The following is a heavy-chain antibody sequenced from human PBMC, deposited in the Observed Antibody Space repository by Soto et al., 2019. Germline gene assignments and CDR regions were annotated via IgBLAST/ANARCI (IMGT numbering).Heavy chain of an antibody. CDR3: GTNPRGSDGNPVQSAMNL. CDR1: GFSVSSNF. J-gene: IGHJ6*02. Sequence: PGGSLRLSCAASGFSVSSNFMTWVRQAPGKGLEWVSVLYSVVSTYYADSVKGRFTISRDNSKNTLYLHMNSLRVEDTAVYFCGTNPRGSDGNPVQSAMNLWGQGTTVTVSS. CDR2: LYSVVST. D-gene: IGHD1-1*01. V-gene: IGHV3-53*01.